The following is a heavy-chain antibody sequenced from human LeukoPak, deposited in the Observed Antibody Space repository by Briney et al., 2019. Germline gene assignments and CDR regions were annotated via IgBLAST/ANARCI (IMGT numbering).Heavy chain of an antibody. CDR1: GFTFSDYY. J-gene: IGHJ4*02. V-gene: IGHV3-11*06. D-gene: IGHD3-10*01. CDR3: AQARGSGSYPFGY. Sequence: EGSLRLSCAASGFTFSDYYMSWIRQAPGKGLEWVSYISSSSSYTNYADSVKGRFTISRDNAKNSLYLQMNSLRAEDTAVYYCAQARGSGSYPFGYWGQGTLVTASS. CDR2: ISSSSSYT.